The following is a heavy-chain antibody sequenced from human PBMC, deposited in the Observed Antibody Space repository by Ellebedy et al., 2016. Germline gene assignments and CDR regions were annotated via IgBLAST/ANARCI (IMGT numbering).Heavy chain of an antibody. V-gene: IGHV1-2*02. J-gene: IGHJ4*02. CDR1: GYTFTAYY. CDR3: ARDRPSDY. CDR2: INPNSGVT. Sequence: ASVKVSCXASGYTFTAYYMHWVRQAPGQGLEWMGWINPNSGVTNYAQKFQGRVTVTRDTSISTAYMELSRLTSDDTAVYYCARDRPSDYWGQGTLVTVSS.